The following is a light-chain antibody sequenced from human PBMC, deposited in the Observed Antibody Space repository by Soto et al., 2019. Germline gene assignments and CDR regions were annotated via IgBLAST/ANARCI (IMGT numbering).Light chain of an antibody. Sequence: DIRIIQSPSTLSASVGDRDTITCRASQSISDSLAWYQQKPGKAPKLLIYESSSLKSGVPSRFSGSRSGTEYTLTISSLQPDDFATYYCQQYNGYWTFGQGTKVEIK. J-gene: IGKJ1*01. CDR2: ESS. CDR1: QSISDS. CDR3: QQYNGYWT. V-gene: IGKV1-5*03.